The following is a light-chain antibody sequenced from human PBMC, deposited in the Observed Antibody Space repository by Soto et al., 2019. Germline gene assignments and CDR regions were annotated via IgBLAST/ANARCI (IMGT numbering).Light chain of an antibody. Sequence: DIQVIPSPSSLSASVGDRVTISCRTSQSISIYLNWYQQKPGRAPRLLIYAASSLQSGVPSRFSGSGSGTDFTLTISSLQPEDFATYYCQQSFSVPPTSGHGTRLEIK. CDR3: QQSFSVPPT. CDR1: QSISIY. V-gene: IGKV1-39*01. J-gene: IGKJ5*01. CDR2: AAS.